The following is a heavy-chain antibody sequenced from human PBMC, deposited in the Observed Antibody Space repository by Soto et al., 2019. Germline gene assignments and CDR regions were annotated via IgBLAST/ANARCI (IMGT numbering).Heavy chain of an antibody. Sequence: EVQLLESGGGLVQPGGSLRLSCAASGFTFSSYAMSWVRQAPGKGLEWVSAISGSGGSTYYADSVKARFTISRDNSKNTLDLQMTSLSAEDTAVDYCADQQQLVCFGYWGQGTLVTVSS. D-gene: IGHD6-13*01. V-gene: IGHV3-23*01. CDR2: ISGSGGST. J-gene: IGHJ4*02. CDR3: ADQQQLVCFGY. CDR1: GFTFSSYA.